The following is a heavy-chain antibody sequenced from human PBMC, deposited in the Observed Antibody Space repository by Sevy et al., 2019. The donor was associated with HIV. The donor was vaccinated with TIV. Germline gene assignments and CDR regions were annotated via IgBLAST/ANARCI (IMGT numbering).Heavy chain of an antibody. V-gene: IGHV3-15*07. Sequence: AGSLRLSCAASGFTFINAWMNWVRQAPGKGLEWVGRIKSNGGGGTIDYAAPVKGRFSISRDDSKNTLYLQMNSLKIEDTALYYCTWDHDYYYGMNVWGQGTTVTVSS. CDR3: TWDHDYYYGMNV. D-gene: IGHD1-26*01. CDR2: IKSNGGGGTI. J-gene: IGHJ6*02. CDR1: GFTFINAW.